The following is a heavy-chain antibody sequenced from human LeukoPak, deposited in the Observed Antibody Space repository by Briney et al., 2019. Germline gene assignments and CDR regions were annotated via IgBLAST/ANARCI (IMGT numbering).Heavy chain of an antibody. Sequence: GGSLRLSCAASGFTFSSYAMSWVRQAPGKGLEWASAISGSGGGTYYADSVKGRFTISRDNSKNTLYLQMNSLRAEDTAVYYCAKDRLRYRAAAFDYWGQGTLVTVSS. CDR3: AKDRLRYRAAAFDY. CDR1: GFTFSSYA. D-gene: IGHD6-13*01. CDR2: ISGSGGGT. J-gene: IGHJ4*02. V-gene: IGHV3-23*01.